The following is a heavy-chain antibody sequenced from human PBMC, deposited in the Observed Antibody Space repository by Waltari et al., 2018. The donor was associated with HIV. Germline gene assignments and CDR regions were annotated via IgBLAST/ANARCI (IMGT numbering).Heavy chain of an antibody. V-gene: IGHV4-59*01. Sequence: AQLQESGPGLVKSSETLSPTCSFSGGSFLSYHWTWIRQPPGKGLEWIGYIFYTGRTTCNPSLKSRVTISVDTSKNQFSLRLRSVTAADTAVYYCARGLFGVGSNWFDPWGQGILVTVSS. CDR3: ARGLFGVGSNWFDP. J-gene: IGHJ5*02. CDR2: IFYTGRT. CDR1: GGSFLSYH. D-gene: IGHD3-3*01.